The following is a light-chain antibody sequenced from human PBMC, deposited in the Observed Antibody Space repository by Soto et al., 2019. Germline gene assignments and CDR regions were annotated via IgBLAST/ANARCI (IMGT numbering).Light chain of an antibody. Sequence: QSALTQPASVSGSPGQSITISCTGTSSDVGVYDHVSWYQHHPGKVPQLMIYEVTNRPSGVSNRFSGSKSGYTASLAISGLQAEDEADYYCCSFTSSGTWVFGGGTQLTVL. CDR2: EVT. J-gene: IGLJ2*01. CDR1: SSDVGVYDH. CDR3: CSFTSSGTWV. V-gene: IGLV2-14*01.